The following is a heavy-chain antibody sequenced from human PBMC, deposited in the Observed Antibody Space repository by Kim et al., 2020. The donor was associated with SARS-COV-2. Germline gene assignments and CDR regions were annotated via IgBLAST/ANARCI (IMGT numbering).Heavy chain of an antibody. J-gene: IGHJ3*02. D-gene: IGHD3-16*01. Sequence: TTYTPSLERRVTMSVDTSKNQFSLKLSSVTAADTAVYYCARDPGGPAFDIWGQGTMVTVSS. CDR2: T. CDR3: ARDPGGPAFDI. V-gene: IGHV4-4*07.